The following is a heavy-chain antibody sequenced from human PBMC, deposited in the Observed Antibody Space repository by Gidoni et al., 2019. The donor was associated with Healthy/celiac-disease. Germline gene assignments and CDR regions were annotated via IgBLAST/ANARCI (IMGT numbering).Heavy chain of an antibody. J-gene: IGHJ3*02. CDR1: GFTFSRYW. D-gene: IGHD4-4*01. CDR3: AALDSNYDAFDI. V-gene: IGHV3-74*01. CDR2: INSDGSST. Sequence: EVQLVESGGGLVQPGGSLRLSCAASGFTFSRYWMHWVRHAPGKGLVWVSSINSDGSSTSYADSVKGRFTISRDNAKNTLYLQMNSLRAEDTAVYYCAALDSNYDAFDIWGQGTMVTVSS.